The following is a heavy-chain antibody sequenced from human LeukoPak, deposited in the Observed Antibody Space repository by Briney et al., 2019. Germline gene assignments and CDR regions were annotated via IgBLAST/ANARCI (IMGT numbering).Heavy chain of an antibody. Sequence: GESLKISSMGSGYSFTSYWIGWVRQMPGKGLEWMGIIYPGDSDTRYSPSFQGQVTISADKSISTAYLQWSSLKASDTAMYYCALHGKGYCSSTSYYSVGNLALGHWGQGTLVTVSS. J-gene: IGHJ4*02. CDR3: ALHGKGYCSSTSYYSVGNLALGH. CDR2: IYPGDSDT. CDR1: GYSFTSYW. V-gene: IGHV5-51*01. D-gene: IGHD2-2*01.